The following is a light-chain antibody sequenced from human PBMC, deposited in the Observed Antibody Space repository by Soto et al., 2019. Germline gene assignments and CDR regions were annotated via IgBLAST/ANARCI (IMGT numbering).Light chain of an antibody. J-gene: IGLJ2*01. CDR2: DSS. CDR1: TGAVTSGHY. V-gene: IGLV7-46*01. Sequence: QAVVTQPPSLTVSPGGSVTLTCGSSTGAVTSGHYPYWFQQKPGQAPKTLIYDSSNKHSWTPARFSGSLLGDKAALTLSGAQPEDEAEYYCLLSYSGTRVVFGGGTKLTVL. CDR3: LLSYSGTRVV.